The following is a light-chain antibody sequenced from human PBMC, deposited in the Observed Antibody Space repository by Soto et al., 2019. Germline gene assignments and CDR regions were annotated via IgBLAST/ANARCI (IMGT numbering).Light chain of an antibody. CDR1: SSDVGGYNY. J-gene: IGLJ1*01. CDR2: DVS. CDR3: SSYTGSSTTYV. V-gene: IGLV2-14*01. Sequence: SVLTQPASVSGSPGQSITISCTGTSSDVGGYNYVSWYQQHPGKAPKLTIYDVSNRPSGVSNRVSGSKSGNTASLTISGLQAEDEAEDQCSSYTGSSTTYVLGTGTKVT.